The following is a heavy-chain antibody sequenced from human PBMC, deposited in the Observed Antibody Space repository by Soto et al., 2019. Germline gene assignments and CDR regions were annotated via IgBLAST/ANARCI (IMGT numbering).Heavy chain of an antibody. CDR2: IWYDGNNK. CDR1: GFTFSNYG. CDR3: ARGLHSLFDS. D-gene: IGHD2-21*01. Sequence: QVQLVESGGGVVQPGGSLRLSCAASGFTFSNYGMHWVRQAPGKGLGWVAVIWYDGNNKYYADSVKGRFTISRDNSNNTLYVQMTSLRAEDTAVYYCARGLHSLFDSWGQGTLVTVSS. V-gene: IGHV3-33*01. J-gene: IGHJ4*02.